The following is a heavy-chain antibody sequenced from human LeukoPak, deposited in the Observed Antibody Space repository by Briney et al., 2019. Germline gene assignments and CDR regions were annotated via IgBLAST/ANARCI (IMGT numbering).Heavy chain of an antibody. J-gene: IGHJ4*02. CDR1: GFTFSSYG. V-gene: IGHV3-33*06. D-gene: IGHD5-12*01. CDR2: IWYDGSNK. Sequence: PGGSLRLSCAASGFTFSSYGMHWVRQAPGKGLEWVAVIWYDGSNKYYADSVKGRFTISRDNSKNTLYLQMNSLRAKDTAVYYCAKDYRGYGDYFDYWGQGTLVTVSS. CDR3: AKDYRGYGDYFDY.